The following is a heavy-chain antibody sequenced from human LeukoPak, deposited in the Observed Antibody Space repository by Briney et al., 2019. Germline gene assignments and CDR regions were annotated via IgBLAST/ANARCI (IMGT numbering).Heavy chain of an antibody. D-gene: IGHD2-2*01. Sequence: SVKVSCKVSGYSFTGYYMHWVRQAHGQVIGWMGWINPNSGGTNYAQKFQGRVTMTRDTSIRPAYMELSRLTSDNTAVYYCASRIVVVPARLPADQIAAPSEEDYWGQGTLVTVSS. CDR2: INPNSGGT. CDR3: ASRIVVVPARLPADQIAAPSEEDY. CDR1: GYSFTGYY. V-gene: IGHV1-2*02. J-gene: IGHJ4*02.